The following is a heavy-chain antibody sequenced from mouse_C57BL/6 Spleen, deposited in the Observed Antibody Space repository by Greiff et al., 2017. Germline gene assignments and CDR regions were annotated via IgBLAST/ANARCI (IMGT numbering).Heavy chain of an antibody. D-gene: IGHD2-10*01. CDR2: INPNNGGT. J-gene: IGHJ3*01. Sequence: VQLQQSGPELVKPGASVKMSCKASGYTFPDYNMHWVKQSHGKSLEWIGYINPNNGGTSYNQKFKGKAPLTVNKSSSTAYMELRSLTSEDSAVYYCARSAYYPFAYWGQGTLVTVSA. CDR3: ARSAYYPFAY. V-gene: IGHV1-22*01. CDR1: GYTFPDYN.